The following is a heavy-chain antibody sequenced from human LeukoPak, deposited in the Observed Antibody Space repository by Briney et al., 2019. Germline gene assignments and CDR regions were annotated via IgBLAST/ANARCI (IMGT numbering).Heavy chain of an antibody. V-gene: IGHV3-15*01. CDR1: GFIFSNAW. Sequence: GGSLRLSCAASGFIFSNAWMSWVRQAPGKGLEWVGRIKSKTDDGTTDYAAPVKGRFTISRDDSKNTLFLQMNSLKTEDTGVYYCTTSENTVVIRYWGQGTLVTVSS. CDR2: IKSKTDDGTT. J-gene: IGHJ4*02. D-gene: IGHD4-23*01. CDR3: TTSENTVVIRY.